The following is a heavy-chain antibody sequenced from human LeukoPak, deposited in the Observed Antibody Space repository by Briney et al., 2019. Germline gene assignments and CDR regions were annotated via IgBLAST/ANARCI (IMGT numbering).Heavy chain of an antibody. CDR3: AKQGAARQDYYMDV. D-gene: IGHD5-18*01. CDR2: IIPVFGTA. CDR1: GYTFSSYA. V-gene: IGHV1-69*06. J-gene: IGHJ6*03. Sequence: GASVKVSCKASGYTFSSYAISWVRQAPGQGLEWMGRIIPVFGTANYAQKFQERVTITADIVSNTAYLEVTSLTSDDTAVYFCAKQGAARQDYYMDVWGNGTTVTVSS.